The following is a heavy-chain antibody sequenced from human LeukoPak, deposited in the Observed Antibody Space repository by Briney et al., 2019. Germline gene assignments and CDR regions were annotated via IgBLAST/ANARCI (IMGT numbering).Heavy chain of an antibody. Sequence: SVKVSCKASGGTFSSYAISWVRQAPGQGLEWMGGIIPIFGTANYAQKFQGRVTITADESTSTAYMELSSLRSEDTAVYYCGVAVAGTFNSWFDPWGQGTLVTVSP. V-gene: IGHV1-69*13. J-gene: IGHJ5*02. D-gene: IGHD6-19*01. CDR1: GGTFSSYA. CDR3: GVAVAGTFNSWFDP. CDR2: IIPIFGTA.